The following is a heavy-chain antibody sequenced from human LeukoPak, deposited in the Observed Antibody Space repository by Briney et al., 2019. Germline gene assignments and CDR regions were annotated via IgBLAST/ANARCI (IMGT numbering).Heavy chain of an antibody. J-gene: IGHJ6*02. V-gene: IGHV3-7*01. Sequence: GGSLRLSCAASGFTFINYWMSWVRQAPGKGLEWVANIKQDGSEKCYVDSVKGRFTISRDNAKNSLYLQMNSLRAEDTAVYYCARDRWELLSNSYHYCGLDVWGQGTTVTVSS. D-gene: IGHD2-15*01. CDR1: GFTFINYW. CDR3: ARDRWELLSNSYHYCGLDV. CDR2: IKQDGSEK.